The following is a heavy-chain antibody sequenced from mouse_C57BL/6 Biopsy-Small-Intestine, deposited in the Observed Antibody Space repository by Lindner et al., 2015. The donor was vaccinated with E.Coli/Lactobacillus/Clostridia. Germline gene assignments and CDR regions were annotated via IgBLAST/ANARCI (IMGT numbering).Heavy chain of an antibody. CDR2: IIPNSGGT. CDR3: VRRWFGEGKTHDH. V-gene: IGHV1-72*04. J-gene: IGHJ4*01. Sequence: SVKVSCKASGYTFTDNDMHWVRQAPGQGPEWMGWIIPNSGGTKYAQKFQDRLTMTRDTSISTVYMELSGLRFDDTAVYYCVRRWFGEGKTHDHWGQGTLVTVSS. D-gene: IGHD2-3*01. CDR1: GYTFTDND.